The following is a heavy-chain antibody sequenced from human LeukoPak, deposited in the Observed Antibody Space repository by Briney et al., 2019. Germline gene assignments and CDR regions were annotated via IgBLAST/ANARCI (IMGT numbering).Heavy chain of an antibody. V-gene: IGHV4-59*01. D-gene: IGHD6-13*01. Sequence: SETLSLTCTVSGGSFSSYYWSWIRQSPGKGLAWVGYIYYSGSTNSNPSLKSRVTISVDTSKNHFSLKLSSVTAADTAVYYCARGWIAASYFDYWGQGTLVIVSS. CDR1: GGSFSSYY. CDR2: IYYSGST. J-gene: IGHJ4*02. CDR3: ARGWIAASYFDY.